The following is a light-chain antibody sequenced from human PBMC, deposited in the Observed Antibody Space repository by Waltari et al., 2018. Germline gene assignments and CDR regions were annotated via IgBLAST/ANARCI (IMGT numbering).Light chain of an antibody. CDR3: QVWGSSSDHHYV. V-gene: IGLV3-21*02. CDR1: NIGSKS. CDR2: DDS. J-gene: IGLJ1*01. Sequence: SYVLTQPPSVSVAPRQTARITCGGNNIGSKSVQGYQQKPGQAPVLVIYDDSDRPSGIPERISGSNSGNTATLTISRVEAGDEADYYCQVWGSSSDHHYVFGTGTKVTVL.